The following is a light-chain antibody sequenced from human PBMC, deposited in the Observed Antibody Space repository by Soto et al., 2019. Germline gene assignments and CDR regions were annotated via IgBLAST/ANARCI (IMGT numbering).Light chain of an antibody. V-gene: IGKV3-15*01. Sequence: EVVMTQSPATLSVSPGERVTLSWRASQNVRSNLAWYQQKPGQAPRLLIYGASTRATGIPARFSGSGSGTEFTLTISSLQSEDFAVYYCQQYNNWPPTFGQGTKVDI. CDR2: GAS. CDR1: QNVRSN. CDR3: QQYNNWPPT. J-gene: IGKJ1*01.